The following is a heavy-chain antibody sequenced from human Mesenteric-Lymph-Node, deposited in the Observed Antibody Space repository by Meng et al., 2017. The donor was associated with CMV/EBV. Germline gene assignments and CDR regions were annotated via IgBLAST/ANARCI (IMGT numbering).Heavy chain of an antibody. J-gene: IGHJ6*02. Sequence: GESLKISCAASGFTFSRYAMNWVRQAPGKGLEWVSAINAGGGSTYYADSVKGRFTISRDNSKNTLYLQINSLRAEDTAVYYCAKDAQNGRGYYGMDVWGQGTTVTVSS. CDR2: INAGGGST. CDR1: GFTFSRYA. D-gene: IGHD1-26*01. V-gene: IGHV3-23*01. CDR3: AKDAQNGRGYYGMDV.